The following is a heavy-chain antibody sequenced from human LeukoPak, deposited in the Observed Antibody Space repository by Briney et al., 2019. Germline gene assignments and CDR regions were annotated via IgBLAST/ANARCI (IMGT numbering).Heavy chain of an antibody. Sequence: GASVKVSCKASGYTFTSYDINWVRQATGQGLEWMGWMNPNSGNTGYAQKFQGRVTMTRNTSISTAYMELSSLRSEDTAVYYCARDSGSYSPSLFDYWGQGTLVTVSS. CDR1: GYTFTSYD. J-gene: IGHJ4*02. CDR3: ARDSGSYSPSLFDY. V-gene: IGHV1-8*01. CDR2: MNPNSGNT. D-gene: IGHD1-26*01.